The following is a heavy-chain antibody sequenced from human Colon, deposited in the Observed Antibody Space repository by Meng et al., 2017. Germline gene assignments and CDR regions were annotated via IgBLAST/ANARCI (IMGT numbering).Heavy chain of an antibody. J-gene: IGHJ5*02. CDR2: IYYTGNT. CDR3: ARVNGDFDEAWFDP. V-gene: IGHV4-61*08. D-gene: IGHD2-21*02. CDR1: GGSVSSGDYY. Sequence: QGQLQEPGPGLVSPSETLSLTCTVSGGSVSSGDYYWSWIRQPPGKGLEWLGYIYYTGNTNYNPSLKNRVSISLDTSNNQFSLKLTSMTAADAAIYYCARVNGDFDEAWFDPWGQGTLVTVSS.